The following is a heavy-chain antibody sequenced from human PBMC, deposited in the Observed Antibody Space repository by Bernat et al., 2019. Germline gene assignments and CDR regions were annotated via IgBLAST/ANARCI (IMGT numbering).Heavy chain of an antibody. J-gene: IGHJ4*02. D-gene: IGHD3-16*01. V-gene: IGHV3-48*01. CDR3: ARDHLIEWGYFDY. Sequence: EVQLVESGGGLVQPGGSLRLSCAASGFTFSSYSMNWVRQAPGKGLEWVSYISSSSSTIYYADSVKGRFTISRDNAKNSLYLQMNSLRAEDTAVYYCARDHLIEWGYFDYWGQGTLVTVSS. CDR1: GFTFSSYS. CDR2: ISSSSSTI.